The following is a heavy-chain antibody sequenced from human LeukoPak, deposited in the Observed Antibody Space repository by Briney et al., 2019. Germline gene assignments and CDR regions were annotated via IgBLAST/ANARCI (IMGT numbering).Heavy chain of an antibody. J-gene: IGHJ4*02. CDR3: ARRGTQLRGDYFDY. V-gene: IGHV1-69*01. CDR2: IIPIFGTA. CDR1: GGTFSSYA. Sequence: ASVKVSCKASGGTFSSYAISWVRQAPGQGLERMGGIIPIFGTANYAQKFQGRVTITADESTSTAYMELSSLRSEGTAVYYCARRGTQLRGDYFDYWGQGTLVTVSS. D-gene: IGHD1-14*01.